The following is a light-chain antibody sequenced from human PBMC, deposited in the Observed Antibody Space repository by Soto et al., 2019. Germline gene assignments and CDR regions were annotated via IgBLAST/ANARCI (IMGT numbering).Light chain of an antibody. CDR3: QQYGSSPIT. CDR2: GAS. J-gene: IGKJ5*01. CDR1: QSVSSSY. V-gene: IGKV3-20*01. Sequence: EIVLTQSPGTLSLSPGERAPLACRASQSVSSSYLAWYQQKPGQAPRLIIYGASSRATGIPDRFSGSGSGTDLTLTISRLEPEDVAVYYCQQYGSSPITLGQGTRLEIK.